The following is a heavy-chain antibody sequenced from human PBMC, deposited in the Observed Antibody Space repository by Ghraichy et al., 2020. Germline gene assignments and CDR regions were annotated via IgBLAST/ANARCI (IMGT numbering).Heavy chain of an antibody. CDR2: INAGNGNT. CDR1: GYTFTSYA. D-gene: IGHD1-26*01. Sequence: ASVKVSCKASGYTFTSYAMHWVRQAPGQRLEWMGWINAGNGNTKYSQKFQGRVTITRDTSATTAHMELSSLRSEDTAVYYCARDGSGSYNDYWGQGTLVTVSS. J-gene: IGHJ4*02. V-gene: IGHV1-3*01. CDR3: ARDGSGSYNDY.